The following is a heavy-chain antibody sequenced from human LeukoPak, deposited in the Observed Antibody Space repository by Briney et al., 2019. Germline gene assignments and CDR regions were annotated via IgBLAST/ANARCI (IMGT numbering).Heavy chain of an antibody. D-gene: IGHD3-22*01. V-gene: IGHV3-7*01. CDR3: AKGYYDSSGWDYFDY. J-gene: IGHJ4*02. CDR2: IKQDGRDI. CDR1: GFNLYSFW. Sequence: GGSLRLSCQASGFNLYSFWMTWVRQPPGKGLEWVATIKQDGRDIYYVDSVKGRFTISRDNSKNTLYLQMNSLRAEDTAVYYCAKGYYDSSGWDYFDYWGQGTLVTVSS.